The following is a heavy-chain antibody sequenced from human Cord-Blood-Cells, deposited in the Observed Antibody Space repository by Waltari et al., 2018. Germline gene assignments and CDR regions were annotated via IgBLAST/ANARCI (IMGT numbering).Heavy chain of an antibody. CDR2: IYYRGRT. D-gene: IGHD3-3*01. J-gene: IGHJ4*02. V-gene: IGHV4-39*01. CDR3: ARRLATIFGVVIGFDY. Sequence: QLQLQESSPGLVKPSETLYLTCTVSGGSIRSSSYYWGWIRKTPGKGLEWIGSIYYRGRTYYSPSLMSRVTISVDTSKIQFSLKLSSVTAADTAVYYCARRLATIFGVVIGFDYWGQGTLVTVSS. CDR1: GGSIRSSSYY.